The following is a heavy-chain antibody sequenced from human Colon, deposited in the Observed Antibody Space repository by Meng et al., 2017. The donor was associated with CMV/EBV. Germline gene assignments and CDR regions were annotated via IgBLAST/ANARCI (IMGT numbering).Heavy chain of an antibody. D-gene: IGHD1-26*01. J-gene: IGHJ1*01. V-gene: IGHV3-48*03. CDR3: ARRTKGGGSYLLQH. CDR1: GFAFSYSE. CDR2: ISSSGRDI. Sequence: GGSLRLSCAASGFAFSYSEMNWVRQAPGKGLEWVAYISSSGRDIYYADSVKGRFTISRDNAKNSLYLQMNSLRAEDSAIYYCARRTKGGGSYLLQHWGQGTLVTVS.